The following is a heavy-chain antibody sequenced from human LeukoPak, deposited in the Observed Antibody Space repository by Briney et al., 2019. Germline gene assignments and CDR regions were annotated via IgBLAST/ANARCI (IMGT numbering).Heavy chain of an antibody. V-gene: IGHV3-48*02. J-gene: IGHJ6*02. D-gene: IGHD3-3*01. CDR1: GFTFSSYS. CDR3: ARDLASDYDFWSGYYTYYYXXYGMDV. Sequence: PGGSLRLSCAASGFTFSSYSMNWVRQAPGKGLEWVSHITASGTAMFYADSVKGRFTISRDNAKNSLYLQMNSLRDEDTAVYYCARDLASDYDFWSGYYTYYYXXYGMDVXGQXTXXXVSS. CDR2: ITASGTAM.